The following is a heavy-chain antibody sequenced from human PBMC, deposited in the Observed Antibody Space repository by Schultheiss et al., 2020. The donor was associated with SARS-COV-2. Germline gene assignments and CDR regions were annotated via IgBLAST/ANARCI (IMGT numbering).Heavy chain of an antibody. CDR2: ISSSSSTI. Sequence: GGSLRLSCAASGFTFSSYSMNWVRQAPGKGLEWVSSISSSSSTIYYADSVKGRFTISRDNAKNSLYLQMNSLRAEDTAVYYCAKHYYDSSGYYSPLDYWGQGTLVTVSS. J-gene: IGHJ4*02. CDR3: AKHYYDSSGYYSPLDY. CDR1: GFTFSSYS. D-gene: IGHD3-22*01. V-gene: IGHV3-21*04.